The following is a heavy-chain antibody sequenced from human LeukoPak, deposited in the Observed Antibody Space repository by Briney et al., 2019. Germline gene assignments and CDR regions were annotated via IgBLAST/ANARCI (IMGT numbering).Heavy chain of an antibody. CDR1: GGSISSYY. J-gene: IGHJ5*02. CDR2: IYTSGSA. Sequence: PSETPSLTCTVSGGSISSYYWSWIRQPAGKGLEWIGRIYTSGSANYNPSLKSRVTMSVDTSKNQFSLKLSSVTAADTAVYYCARDVKWELVRWFDPWGQGTLVTVSS. V-gene: IGHV4-4*07. D-gene: IGHD1-26*01. CDR3: ARDVKWELVRWFDP.